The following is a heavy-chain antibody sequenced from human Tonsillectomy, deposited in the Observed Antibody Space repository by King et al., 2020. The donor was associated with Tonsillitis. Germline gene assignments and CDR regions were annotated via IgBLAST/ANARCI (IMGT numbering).Heavy chain of an antibody. D-gene: IGHD3-9*01. CDR1: GFTFSSYA. Sequence: VQLVESGGGLVQPGGSLRLSCAASGFTFSSYAMSWVRQAPGKGLEWVSGISGSGGSTYYADSVKGRFTISRDNSKNTLYLQMNSLRAEDTAVYYCAKALLYYDILTGHPMSYGMDVWRQVTTVTVSS. J-gene: IGHJ6*02. CDR3: AKALLYYDILTGHPMSYGMDV. CDR2: ISGSGGST. V-gene: IGHV3-23*04.